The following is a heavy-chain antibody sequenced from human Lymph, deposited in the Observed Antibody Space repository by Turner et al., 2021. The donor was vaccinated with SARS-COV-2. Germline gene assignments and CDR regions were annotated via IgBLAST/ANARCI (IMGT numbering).Heavy chain of an antibody. CDR3: ARDLQLYGMDV. V-gene: IGHV3-53*02. CDR1: GFTVSSNY. Sequence: EVQLVETVGGFIQPGGSLRLSCAASGFTVSSNYRTWVRQAPGKGLEWVSLIYSGGSTYYADSVKGRFTISRDNSKNTLYLQMNSLRAEDTAIYYCARDLQLYGMDVWGQGTTVTVSS. D-gene: IGHD1-1*01. CDR2: IYSGGST. J-gene: IGHJ6*02.